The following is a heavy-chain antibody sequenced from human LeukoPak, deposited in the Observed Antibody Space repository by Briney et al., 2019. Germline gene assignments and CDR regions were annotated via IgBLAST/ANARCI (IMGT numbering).Heavy chain of an antibody. CDR1: GYNFNDYY. CDR3: ARGRWTVRGSFDP. Sequence: GASVKVSCKASGYNFNDYYLHWVRQAPGQGLEWMGWISPESGVTKFAQKFQGRVAMTRDRSISTVYMDLFTLRSDDTAVYFCARGRWTVRGSFDPWGQGTLVTVSS. CDR2: ISPESGVT. J-gene: IGHJ5*02. D-gene: IGHD3-16*01. V-gene: IGHV1-2*02.